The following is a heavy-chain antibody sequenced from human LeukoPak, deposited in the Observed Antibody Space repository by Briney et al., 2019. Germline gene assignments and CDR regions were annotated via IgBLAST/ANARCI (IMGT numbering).Heavy chain of an antibody. V-gene: IGHV5-51*01. Sequence: GESLKISCKGSGYSFTNYWIGWVRQMPGKGLELMGIIYPGDSDTRYSPSFQGQVTISADKSISTAYLQWSSLKASDTAMYYCARHSYYYDSSGYYLTYYFDYWGQGTLVTVSS. D-gene: IGHD3-22*01. CDR3: ARHSYYYDSSGYYLTYYFDY. CDR2: IYPGDSDT. J-gene: IGHJ4*02. CDR1: GYSFTNYW.